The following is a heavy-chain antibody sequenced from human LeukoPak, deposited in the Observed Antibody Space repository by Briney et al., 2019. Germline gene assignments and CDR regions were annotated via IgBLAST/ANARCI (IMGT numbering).Heavy chain of an antibody. V-gene: IGHV4-39*01. J-gene: IGHJ6*02. CDR1: GGSISSSSYY. CDR2: IYYSGST. Sequence: SETLSLTCTVSGGSISSSSYYWGWIRQPPGKGLEWIGSIYYSGSTYYNPSLKSRVTISVDTPKNQFSLKLSSVTAADTAVYYCARLNTMVRGNNDHYYYGTDVWGQGTTVTVSS. D-gene: IGHD3-10*01. CDR3: ARLNTMVRGNNDHYYYGTDV.